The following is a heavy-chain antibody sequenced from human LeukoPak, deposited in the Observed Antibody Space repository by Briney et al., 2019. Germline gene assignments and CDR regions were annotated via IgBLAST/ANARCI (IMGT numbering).Heavy chain of an antibody. D-gene: IGHD3-3*01. CDR1: GCIFSSCS. Sequence: AGSLRLSCAVSGCIFSSCSRHWVRQAPGKGLEYVAAISGNGDCTYYANSVKGRFTISRDNSKHTLYLQMGSLRAEDMVVYYCVREVYDGNWFDPWGQGTLVTVSS. V-gene: IGHV3-64*01. CDR3: VREVYDGNWFDP. J-gene: IGHJ5*02. CDR2: ISGNGDCT.